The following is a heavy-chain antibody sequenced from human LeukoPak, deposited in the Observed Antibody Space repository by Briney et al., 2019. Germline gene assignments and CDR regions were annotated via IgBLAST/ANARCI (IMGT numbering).Heavy chain of an antibody. J-gene: IGHJ4*02. CDR1: GFTFSSYW. V-gene: IGHV3-7*03. CDR2: IKQDGSEK. Sequence: GGSLRLSCAASGFTFSSYWMNWVRQAPGKGLEWVANIKQDGSEKYYVDSVKGRFTISRDNDKNSLFLQMNSLGAEDTAIYYCVRPSNPPHWGQGTLVTVSS. CDR3: VRPSNPPH.